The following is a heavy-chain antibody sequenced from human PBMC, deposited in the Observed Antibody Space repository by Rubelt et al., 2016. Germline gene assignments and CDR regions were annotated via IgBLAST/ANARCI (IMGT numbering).Heavy chain of an antibody. CDR3: ARGTGGYGTEIEY. Sequence: GLEWVAVTWYDGSNKYYADSVKGRFTISRDNSKNTLYLLMNSLRAEDTAVYYCARGTGGYGTEIEYWGQGTLVTVSS. CDR2: TWYDGSNK. V-gene: IGHV3-33*01. J-gene: IGHJ4*02. D-gene: IGHD5-12*01.